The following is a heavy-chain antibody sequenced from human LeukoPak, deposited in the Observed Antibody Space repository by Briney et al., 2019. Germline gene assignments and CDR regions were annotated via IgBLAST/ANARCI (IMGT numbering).Heavy chain of an antibody. D-gene: IGHD5-12*01. CDR1: GFTFSNYW. J-gene: IGHJ4*02. CDR2: IKQAGSEK. CDR3: AKQTGYSNTEDY. Sequence: GGSLRLSCTASGFTFSNYWMDWVRQAPGKGLEWVARIKQAGSEKHYVDSVKGRFTISRDNAKNSLFLQMNALRAEDTAVYYCAKQTGYSNTEDYWGQGTLVTVSS. V-gene: IGHV3-7*01.